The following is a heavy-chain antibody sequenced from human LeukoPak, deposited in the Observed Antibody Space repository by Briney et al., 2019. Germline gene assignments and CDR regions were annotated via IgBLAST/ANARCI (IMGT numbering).Heavy chain of an antibody. CDR2: ISNNGGYT. J-gene: IGHJ4*02. D-gene: IGHD1-7*01. CDR3: AKGLELVGYYFDY. CDR1: GFTFSSSA. V-gene: IGHV3-23*01. Sequence: PGGSLRLSCAASGFTFSSSAMSWVRQAPGKGLEWVSAISNNGGYTYYADSVQGRFTISRDNSKSTLCLQMNSLRAEDTAVYYCAKGLELVGYYFDYWGQGTLVTVSS.